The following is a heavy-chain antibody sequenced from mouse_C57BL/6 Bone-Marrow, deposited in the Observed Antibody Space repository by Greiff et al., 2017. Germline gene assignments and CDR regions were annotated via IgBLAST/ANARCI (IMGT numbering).Heavy chain of an antibody. V-gene: IGHV6-3*01. Sequence: EVQRVESGGGLVQPGGSMKLSCVASGFTFSNYWMNWVRQSPEKGLEWVAQIRLKSDNYATHYAESVKGRFTISRDDSKSSVYLQMNNLRAEDTGIYYCTGGIFRGAMDYWGQGTSVTVSS. CDR1: GFTFSNYW. J-gene: IGHJ4*01. CDR3: TGGIFRGAMDY. CDR2: IRLKSDNYAT.